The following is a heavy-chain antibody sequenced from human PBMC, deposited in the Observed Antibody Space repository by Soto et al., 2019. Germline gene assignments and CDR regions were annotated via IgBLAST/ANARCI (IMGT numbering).Heavy chain of an antibody. V-gene: IGHV1-69*01. CDR2: IIPIFGSA. CDR3: ERVSNTGMVNSLYYGMDV. CDR1: RGIFSSYT. D-gene: IGHD5-18*01. Sequence: QVQLLQSGAEVKKPGSSVKVSCKASRGIFSSYTINWVRQAPGQGLEWLGWIIPIFGSASYAQKLQGRVTITADESTSTAYMELSSLRCEDTAIYYCERVSNTGMVNSLYYGMDVWGQGTTVTVSS. J-gene: IGHJ6*02.